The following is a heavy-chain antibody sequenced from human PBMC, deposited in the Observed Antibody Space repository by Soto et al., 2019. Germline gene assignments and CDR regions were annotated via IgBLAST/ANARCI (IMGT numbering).Heavy chain of an antibody. V-gene: IGHV4-34*01. CDR1: GGSFSGYY. CDR3: ARCLGGWLYYYYYGMDV. Sequence: QVQLQQWGAGLLKPSETLSLTCAVYGGSFSGYYWSWIRQPPGKGLEWIGEINHSGSTNYNPPLTSRVTISVDTSKNQFSLKLSSVTAADTAVYYCARCLGGWLYYYYYGMDVWGQGTTVTVSS. D-gene: IGHD6-19*01. J-gene: IGHJ6*02. CDR2: INHSGST.